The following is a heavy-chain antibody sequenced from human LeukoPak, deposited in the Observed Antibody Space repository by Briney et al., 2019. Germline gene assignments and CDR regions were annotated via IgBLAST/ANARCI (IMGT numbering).Heavy chain of an antibody. D-gene: IGHD3-22*01. Sequence: GGSLRLSCAASGFTFSTYSMNWVRQAPGKGLEWVSYISSSSSTIYYADSVKGRFTISRDNAKNSLYLQMNSLRAEDTAVYYCARGSTYYDSSGQVPFDYWGQGTPVTVSS. V-gene: IGHV3-48*01. CDR1: GFTFSTYS. CDR3: ARGSTYYDSSGQVPFDY. CDR2: ISSSSSTI. J-gene: IGHJ4*02.